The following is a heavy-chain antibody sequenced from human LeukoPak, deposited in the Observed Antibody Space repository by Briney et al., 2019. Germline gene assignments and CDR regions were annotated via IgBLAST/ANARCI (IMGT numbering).Heavy chain of an antibody. CDR3: AREGGPWGDPGVFDY. J-gene: IGHJ4*02. CDR2: ISSSGSTI. D-gene: IGHD2-21*02. CDR1: GFTFSSYE. V-gene: IGHV3-48*03. Sequence: GGSLRLSCAASGFTFSSYEMNWVRQAPGKGLEWVSYISSSGSTIYYADSVKGRFTISRDNAKNSLYLQMNSLRAEDTAVYYCAREGGPWGDPGVFDYWGQGTLVTVSS.